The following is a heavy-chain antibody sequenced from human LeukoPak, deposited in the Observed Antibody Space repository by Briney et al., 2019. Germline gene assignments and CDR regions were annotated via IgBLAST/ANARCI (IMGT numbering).Heavy chain of an antibody. J-gene: IGHJ3*01. V-gene: IGHV4-4*02. Sequence: SETLSLTCAVSGDSISDKYWWRWVRQFPDKRLEWIGEVYRSGGTSYNPSLKSRVTVSIDYSKNQFSLNLRSVTAADTAVYYCGRHANGDSSAAFDLWGQGTMVFVSS. CDR1: GDSISDKYW. CDR2: VYRSGGT. D-gene: IGHD2-8*01. CDR3: GRHANGDSSAAFDL.